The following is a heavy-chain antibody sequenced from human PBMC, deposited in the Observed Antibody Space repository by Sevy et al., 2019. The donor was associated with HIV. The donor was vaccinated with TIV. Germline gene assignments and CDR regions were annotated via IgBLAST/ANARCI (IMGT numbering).Heavy chain of an antibody. J-gene: IGHJ6*02. CDR3: AGGACSGGSCYRYYYGMDV. Sequence: ASVKVSCKASGYTFTSYDINWVRQATGQGLEWMGWMNSNSGNTGYAQKFQGRVTMTRNASISTAYMELSNLSSEDTAVYYCAGGACSGGSCYRYYYGMDVWGQGTTVTVSS. CDR1: GYTFTSYD. V-gene: IGHV1-8*01. D-gene: IGHD2-15*01. CDR2: MNSNSGNT.